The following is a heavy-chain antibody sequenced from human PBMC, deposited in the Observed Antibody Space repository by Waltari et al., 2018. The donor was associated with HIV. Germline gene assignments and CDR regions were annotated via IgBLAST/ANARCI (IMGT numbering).Heavy chain of an antibody. J-gene: IGHJ4*02. CDR1: GFTFSSYA. CDR2: IFGDGGST. D-gene: IGHD4-17*01. Sequence: EVQLLESGGGLVQLGGSMRLSCGGSGFTFSSYAMTWVRQAPGKGLEWVSAIFGDGGSTFYADSVKGRFTISRDNSKNTLYLQMNSLRAEDTAVYYCAKGTLNPLTTDYWGQGTLVTVSS. V-gene: IGHV3-23*01. CDR3: AKGTLNPLTTDY.